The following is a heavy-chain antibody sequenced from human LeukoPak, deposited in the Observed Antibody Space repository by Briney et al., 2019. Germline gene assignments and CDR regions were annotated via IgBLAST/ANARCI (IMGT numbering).Heavy chain of an antibody. CDR2: IIPIFGTA. D-gene: IGHD2-2*01. Sequence: ASVEVSCKASGGTFSSYAISWVRQAPGQGLQWMGRIIPIFGTANYAQKFQGKVTITTDESTSTAYMELSSLRSEDTAVYYCARAPLVVVPAAHNWFDPWGQGTLVTVSS. V-gene: IGHV1-69*05. CDR3: ARAPLVVVPAAHNWFDP. J-gene: IGHJ5*02. CDR1: GGTFSSYA.